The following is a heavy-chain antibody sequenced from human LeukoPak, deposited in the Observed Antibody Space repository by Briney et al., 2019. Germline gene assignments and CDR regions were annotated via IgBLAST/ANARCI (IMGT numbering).Heavy chain of an antibody. CDR1: GGSISSPNW. V-gene: IGHV4-4*02. CDR2: IYRSGST. CDR3: ARVRYSGSYYGHDAFDI. J-gene: IGHJ3*02. Sequence: PSETLSLTCAVSGGSISSPNWWTWVRQPPGKGLEWIGEIYRSGSTNYNPSLKSRVTMSVDKSKNQFSLKMTSVTAADTAVYYCARVRYSGSYYGHDAFDIWGQGTMVTVSS. D-gene: IGHD1-26*01.